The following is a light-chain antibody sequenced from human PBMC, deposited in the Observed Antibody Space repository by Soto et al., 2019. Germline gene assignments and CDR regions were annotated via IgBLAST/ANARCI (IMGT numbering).Light chain of an antibody. CDR3: SSYTRTSTLGV. CDR2: EVS. Sequence: QSALTQPASVSGSPGQSITISCTGTSSDVGGYDYVSWYQQHPGKALKLIISEVSNRPSGVSNRFSGSKSGNTASLTISGLQAEDEADYYCSSYTRTSTLGVFGGGTKLTVL. J-gene: IGLJ3*02. CDR1: SSDVGGYDY. V-gene: IGLV2-14*01.